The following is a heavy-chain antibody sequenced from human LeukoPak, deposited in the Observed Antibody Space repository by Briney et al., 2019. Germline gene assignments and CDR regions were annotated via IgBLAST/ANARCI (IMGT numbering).Heavy chain of an antibody. CDR3: AKSPLQLWSNYFDY. CDR2: ISGSGGST. Sequence: GGSLRLSCAASGFTFSSYAMSWVRQAPGKGLEWVSAISGSGGSTYYADSVKGRSTISRDNSKNTLYLQMNSLRAEDTAVYYCAKSPLQLWSNYFDYWGQGTLVTVSS. D-gene: IGHD5-18*01. J-gene: IGHJ4*02. V-gene: IGHV3-23*01. CDR1: GFTFSSYA.